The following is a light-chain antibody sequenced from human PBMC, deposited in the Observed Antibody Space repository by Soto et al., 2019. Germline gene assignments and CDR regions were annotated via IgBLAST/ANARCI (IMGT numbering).Light chain of an antibody. V-gene: IGLV1-44*01. J-gene: IGLJ3*02. CDR1: RSNIGSNS. CDR3: STWDDSLNGWV. Sequence: QSVLTQPPSASGTPGQRVTISCSGSRSNIGSNSVNWYQQVPGTAPKLLIYRDNQRPPGVPDRFSGSKSGTSASLASSGLQSEDEADYYCSTWDDSLNGWVFGGGTQLTVL. CDR2: RDN.